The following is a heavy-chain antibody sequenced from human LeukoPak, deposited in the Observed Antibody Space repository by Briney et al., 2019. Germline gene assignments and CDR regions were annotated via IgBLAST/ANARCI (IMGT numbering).Heavy chain of an antibody. CDR3: ARAWVTVRGVNWFDP. Sequence: GASVKVSCKASGGTFSSYAISWVRQAPGQGLEWMGGIIPIFGTANYAQKFQGRVTITADESTSTAYMELRSLRSDDTAVYYCARAWVTVRGVNWFDPWGQGTLVTVSS. CDR2: IIPIFGTA. J-gene: IGHJ5*02. CDR1: GGTFSSYA. V-gene: IGHV1-69*13. D-gene: IGHD3-10*01.